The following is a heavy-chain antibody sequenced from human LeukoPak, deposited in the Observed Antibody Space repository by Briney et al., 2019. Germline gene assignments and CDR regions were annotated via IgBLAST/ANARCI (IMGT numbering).Heavy chain of an antibody. CDR2: IYYSGCT. J-gene: IGHJ4*02. D-gene: IGHD2-21*01. V-gene: IGHV4-59*08. Sequence: SETLSLTCTVSGGSISSYYWSWIRQSPGKGLEWIGYIYYSGCTNYNPSLKSRVTISIDTSRNQFSLKLSSVTAADTAVYFCARHVFSGAIIDYWGQGTLVTVSS. CDR3: ARHVFSGAIIDY. CDR1: GGSISSYY.